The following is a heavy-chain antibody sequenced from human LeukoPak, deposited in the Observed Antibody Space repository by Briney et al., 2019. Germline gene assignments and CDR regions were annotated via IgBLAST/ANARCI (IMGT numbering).Heavy chain of an antibody. CDR3: ARDTNYYDSSGYYSMIDY. D-gene: IGHD3-22*01. V-gene: IGHV3-48*01. Sequence: GGSLRLSCAASGFTFSSYSMNWVRQAPGKGLEWVSYISSSSSTVYYADSVKGRFTISRDNAKNSLYLQMNSLRAEDTAVYYCARDTNYYDSSGYYSMIDYWGQGTLVTVSS. CDR1: GFTFSSYS. J-gene: IGHJ4*02. CDR2: ISSSSSTV.